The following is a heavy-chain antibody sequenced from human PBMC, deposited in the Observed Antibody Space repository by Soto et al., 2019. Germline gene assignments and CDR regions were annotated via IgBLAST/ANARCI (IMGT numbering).Heavy chain of an antibody. CDR1: GGSFSGYY. D-gene: IGHD3-9*01. J-gene: IGHJ4*02. CDR3: ARHDILTGFDY. CDR2: INHSGST. Sequence: SETLSLTCAVYGGSFSGYYWSWIRQPPGKGLEWIGEINHSGSTNYNPSLKSRVTISVDTSKNQFSLKLSSVTAADTAVYYCARHDILTGFDYWGQGTLVTVSS. V-gene: IGHV4-34*01.